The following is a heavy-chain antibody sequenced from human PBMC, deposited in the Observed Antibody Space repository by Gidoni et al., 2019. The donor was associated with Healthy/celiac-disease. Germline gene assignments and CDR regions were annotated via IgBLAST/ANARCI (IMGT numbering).Heavy chain of an antibody. CDR3: ARASDYYGSGSYYKYFDY. CDR1: GFTFRSSG. V-gene: IGHV3-33*01. J-gene: IGHJ4*02. Sequence: QVQLVESGGGVVQPGRSLRLSCAASGFTFRSSGLHWVRQAPGKGLEWVAVIWYDGSNKYYADSVKGRFTISRDNSKNTLYLQMNSLRAEDTAVYYCARASDYYGSGSYYKYFDYWGQGTLVTVSS. D-gene: IGHD3-10*01. CDR2: IWYDGSNK.